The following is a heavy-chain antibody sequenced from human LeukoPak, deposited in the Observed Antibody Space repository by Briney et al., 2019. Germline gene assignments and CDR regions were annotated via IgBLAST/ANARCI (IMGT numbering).Heavy chain of an antibody. V-gene: IGHV4-30-2*03. Sequence: SQTLSLTCAVSGGSISSGGYSWSWIRQPPGKGLEWIGYIYHSGSTYYNPSLKSRVTISVDTSKNQFSLKMSSVTAADTAVYYCARRVYSSNSGFDYWGQGTLVTVSS. CDR1: GGSISSGGYS. D-gene: IGHD6-13*01. CDR2: IYHSGST. CDR3: ARRVYSSNSGFDY. J-gene: IGHJ4*02.